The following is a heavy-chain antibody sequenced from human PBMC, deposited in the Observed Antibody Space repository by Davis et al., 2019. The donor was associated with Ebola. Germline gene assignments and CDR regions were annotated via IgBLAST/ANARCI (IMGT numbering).Heavy chain of an antibody. CDR3: ARFDCSGGSCYWGFDY. CDR1: GGSISSSNW. J-gene: IGHJ4*02. D-gene: IGHD2-15*01. CDR2: IYHSGST. Sequence: SETLSLTCAVSGGSISSSNWWRWVRQPPGTGLEWIGEIYHSGSTNYNPSLKSRVTISVDKSKNQFSLKLSSVTAADTAVYYCARFDCSGGSCYWGFDYWGQGTLVTVSS. V-gene: IGHV4-4*02.